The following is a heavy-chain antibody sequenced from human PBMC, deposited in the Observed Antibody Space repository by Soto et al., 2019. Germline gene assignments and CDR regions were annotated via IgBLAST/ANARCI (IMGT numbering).Heavy chain of an antibody. CDR2: MNPNSGNT. CDR3: ATTVTGAFDI. V-gene: IGHV1-8*01. Sequence: ALVKGSCKASGYSFTRYEMNAVRQATGQGLEWMGWMNPNSGNTGYAQKFQGRVTMTRNTSISTAYMELSSLRSEDTAVYYCATTVTGAFDIWGQGTMVTVSS. CDR1: GYSFTRYE. J-gene: IGHJ3*02. D-gene: IGHD4-17*01.